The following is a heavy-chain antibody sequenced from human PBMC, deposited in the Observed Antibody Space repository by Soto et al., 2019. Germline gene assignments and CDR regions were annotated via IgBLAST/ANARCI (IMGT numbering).Heavy chain of an antibody. CDR1: GGSLSGYY. CDR3: ARGVFCSSTSCYWGMDV. J-gene: IGHJ6*02. V-gene: IGHV4-34*01. D-gene: IGHD2-2*01. Sequence: SETLSLTCAVYGGSLSGYYWSWIRQPPGKGLEWIGEINHSGSTNYNPSLKSRVTISVDTSKNQFSLKLTSMTAADTAVYYCARGVFCSSTSCYWGMDVWGQGTTVTVSS. CDR2: INHSGST.